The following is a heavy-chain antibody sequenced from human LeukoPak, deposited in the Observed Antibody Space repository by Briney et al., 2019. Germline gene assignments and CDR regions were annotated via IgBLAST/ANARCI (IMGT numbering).Heavy chain of an antibody. V-gene: IGHV4-38-2*01. CDR2: IYHSGST. CDR1: GYSISSGYY. D-gene: IGHD5-18*01. J-gene: IGHJ4*02. Sequence: SETLSLTCAVSGYSISSGYYWGWIRQPPGKGLEWIGSIYHSGSTYYNPSLKSRVTISVDTSKNQFSLKLSSVTAADTAVYYCARGFSYGLSLWGQGTLGNVPS. CDR3: ARGFSYGLSL.